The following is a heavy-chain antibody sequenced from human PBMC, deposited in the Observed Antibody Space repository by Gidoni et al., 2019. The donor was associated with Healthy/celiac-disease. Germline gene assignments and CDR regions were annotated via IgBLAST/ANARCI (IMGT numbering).Heavy chain of an antibody. J-gene: IGHJ4*02. D-gene: IGHD3-9*01. CDR1: GFYFRSSS. V-gene: IGHV3-21*01. CDR3: ARATFDILTGRTADFDY. Sequence: EVQLVESGGGLVKPGGSLRLSCAASGFYFRSSSMNWVCQAPGKGMEWVSSISSSSSYIYYADSVKGRFTISRDNAKNSLYLQMNGLRAEDTAVYYCARATFDILTGRTADFDYWGQGTLVTVSS. CDR2: ISSSSSYI.